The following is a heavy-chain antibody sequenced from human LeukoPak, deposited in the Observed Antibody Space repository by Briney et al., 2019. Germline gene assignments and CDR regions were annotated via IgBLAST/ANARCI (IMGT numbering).Heavy chain of an antibody. D-gene: IGHD3-22*01. J-gene: IGHJ4*02. CDR1: GYSFSIYW. CDR2: IYPGDSDT. CDR3: ARLNYYDASGYFDY. V-gene: IGHV5-51*01. Sequence: GESLKVSCKGSGYSFSIYWIGWVRHMPGKGLEWMGIIYPGDSDTRYSPSFQGQVTISADKSISTAYLQWSSLKASDTAMYYCARLNYYDASGYFDYWGQGTLVTVSS.